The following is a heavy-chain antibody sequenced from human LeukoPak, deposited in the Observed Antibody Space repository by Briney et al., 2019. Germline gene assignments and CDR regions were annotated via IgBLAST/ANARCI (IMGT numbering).Heavy chain of an antibody. D-gene: IGHD6-13*01. CDR1: GFTVSSNY. CDR3: ARTSGSSWYEDHFDY. J-gene: IGHJ4*02. V-gene: IGHV3-53*01. CDR2: IYSGGGT. Sequence: GGSLRLSCAVSGFTVSSNYMSWVRQAPGKGLEWVSVIYSGGGTYYADSVKGPFTISRDNSKNTLYLQMNSLRAEDTAVYYCARTSGSSWYEDHFDYWGQGTLVTVSS.